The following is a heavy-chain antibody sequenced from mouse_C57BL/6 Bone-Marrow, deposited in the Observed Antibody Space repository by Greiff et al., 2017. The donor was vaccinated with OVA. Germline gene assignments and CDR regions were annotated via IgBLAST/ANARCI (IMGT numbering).Heavy chain of an antibody. D-gene: IGHD1-1*01. Sequence: EVKVVESGGGLVKPGGSLKLSCAASGFTFSSYAMSWVRQTPEKRLEWVATISAGGSYTYYPDNVKGRVTIARDNAKNNLYLQMRQLKSEDTAMYDCARYPLYSRVWYFGGWGTGTTVTVSS. V-gene: IGHV5-4*03. CDR2: ISAGGSYT. CDR1: GFTFSSYA. CDR3: ARYPLYSRVWYFGG. J-gene: IGHJ1*03.